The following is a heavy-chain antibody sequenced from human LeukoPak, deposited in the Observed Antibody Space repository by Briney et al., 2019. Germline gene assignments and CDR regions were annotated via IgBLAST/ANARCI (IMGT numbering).Heavy chain of an antibody. D-gene: IGHD6-25*01. J-gene: IGHJ4*02. CDR1: GFTFSSYS. CDR2: ISSSSSYI. Sequence: GGSLRLSCAASGFTFSSYSMNWVRQAPGKGLEWVSSISSSSSYIYYADSVRGRFTISRDNAKNLLYLRMNSLRAEDTAVYYCAHSLYGSAATGYWGQGTLVTVSS. V-gene: IGHV3-21*01. CDR3: AHSLYGSAATGY.